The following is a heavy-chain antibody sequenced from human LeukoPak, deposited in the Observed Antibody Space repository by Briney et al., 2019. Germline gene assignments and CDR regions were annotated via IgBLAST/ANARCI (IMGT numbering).Heavy chain of an antibody. CDR3: ARLGLPEDYFDY. J-gene: IGHJ4*02. Sequence: KPSETLSLTCTVSGGSISSSSCYWGWIRQPPGKGLEWIGNIFYSGSTYSNPSLRSRVTISVDTSKNQFSLNLSSVTAADTAVYYCARLGLPEDYFDYWGQGTLVTVSS. CDR2: IFYSGST. V-gene: IGHV4-39*01. D-gene: IGHD1-14*01. CDR1: GGSISSSSCY.